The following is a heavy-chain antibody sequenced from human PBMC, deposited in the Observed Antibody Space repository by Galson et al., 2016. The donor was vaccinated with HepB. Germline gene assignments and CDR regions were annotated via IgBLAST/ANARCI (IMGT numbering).Heavy chain of an antibody. CDR3: GKDILPGGVDV. Sequence: SLRLSCAVSGFSLDRYAMHWVRLVPGKGLEWVSGISLDTDRIGYADSVKGRFIVSRDKARNSVYLQMNSLRTEDSALYYCGKDILPGGVDVWGHGTRVTVSS. V-gene: IGHV3-9*01. CDR2: ISLDTDRI. J-gene: IGHJ6*02. CDR1: GFSLDRYA. D-gene: IGHD3-3*01.